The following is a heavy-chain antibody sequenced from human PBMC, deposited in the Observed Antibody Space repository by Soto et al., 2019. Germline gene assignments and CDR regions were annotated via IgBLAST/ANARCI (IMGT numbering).Heavy chain of an antibody. D-gene: IGHD3-22*01. J-gene: IGHJ4*02. CDR2: IYYSGST. Sequence: SETLSLTCTVSGGSISSYYWSWIRQPPGKGLEWIGYIYYSGSTNYNPSLKSRVTISVDTSKNQFSLKLSSVTAADTAVYYCARVADYYDSSGYYYYFDYWGQGTLVTVSS. CDR1: GGSISSYY. CDR3: ARVADYYDSSGYYYYFDY. V-gene: IGHV4-59*01.